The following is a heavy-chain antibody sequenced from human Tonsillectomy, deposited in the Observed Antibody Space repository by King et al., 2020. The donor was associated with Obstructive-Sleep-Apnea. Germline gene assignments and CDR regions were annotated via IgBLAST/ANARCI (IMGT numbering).Heavy chain of an antibody. Sequence: VQLVESGGGVVQPGRSLRLSCAASGFTSSRYGMHWARTASGKGLEWMEGRSYDGRNKYYADSVEGRFTISRDNSKNTLYLQMNSLRAEDTAVYYCAKGASGYGDFDYWGLGTLVTVSS. CDR3: AKGASGYGDFDY. CDR2: RSYDGRNK. V-gene: IGHV3-30*18. D-gene: IGHD5-12*01. J-gene: IGHJ4*02. CDR1: GFTSSRYG.